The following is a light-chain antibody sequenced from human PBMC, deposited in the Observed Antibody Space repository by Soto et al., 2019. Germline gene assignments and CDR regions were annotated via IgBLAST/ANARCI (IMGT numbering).Light chain of an antibody. CDR3: QQRSNWPSIT. Sequence: EIVMTQSPFTLSVSPGERATLSCGASQSVRSNLAWYQQKPGQAPRLLIYGASSRATGIPDRFSGSGSGTDFTLTISSLEPEDFAVYYCQQRSNWPSITFGQGTRLEIK. CDR1: QSVRSN. J-gene: IGKJ5*01. V-gene: IGKV3-11*01. CDR2: GAS.